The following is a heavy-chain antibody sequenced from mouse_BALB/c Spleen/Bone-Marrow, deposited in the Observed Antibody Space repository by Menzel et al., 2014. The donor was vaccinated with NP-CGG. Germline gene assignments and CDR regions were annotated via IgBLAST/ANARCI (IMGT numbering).Heavy chain of an antibody. CDR2: INPSSGYT. D-gene: IGHD2-1*01. CDR3: AAGYYGNSGWFAY. V-gene: IGHV1-4*01. CDR1: GYTFTSYT. Sequence: QVQLKQSGAELARPGASVKMSCKASGYTFTSYTMHWVKQRPGQGLEWIGYINPSSGYTNYNQKFKDKATLTADKSSSTAYVQLSSLTSEDSAVYYCAAGYYGNSGWFAYWGQGTLVTVSA. J-gene: IGHJ3*01.